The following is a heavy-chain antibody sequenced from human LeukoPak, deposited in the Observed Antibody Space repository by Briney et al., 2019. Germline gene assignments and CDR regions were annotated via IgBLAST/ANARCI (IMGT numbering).Heavy chain of an antibody. J-gene: IGHJ4*02. V-gene: IGHV3-23*01. Sequence: GGSLRLSCAASGFTFSDYAMSWVRQAPGKGLEWVSAISGSGDDTYYADSVKGRFTISTDNSKNTVFLHMNSPRAEDTAVYYCAKATYSSSWNLYFDFWGQGTLVTVSS. CDR1: GFTFSDYA. CDR2: ISGSGDDT. CDR3: AKATYSSSWNLYFDF. D-gene: IGHD6-13*01.